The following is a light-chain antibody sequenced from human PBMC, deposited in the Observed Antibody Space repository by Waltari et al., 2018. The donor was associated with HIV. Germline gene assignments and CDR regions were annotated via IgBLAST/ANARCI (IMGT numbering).Light chain of an antibody. CDR3: CSHTSSSAYVI. V-gene: IGLV2-23*02. J-gene: IGLJ2*01. CDR1: SSDVGIYNL. CDR2: QVS. Sequence: QSAPTQPASVSGSPGQSITISCTGTSSDVGIYNLVSWYQQYPGKAPKLMIYQVSERPSGVSPRFSGSKSGNTASLTISGLQAEDEADYYCCSHTSSSAYVIFGGGTKLIVL.